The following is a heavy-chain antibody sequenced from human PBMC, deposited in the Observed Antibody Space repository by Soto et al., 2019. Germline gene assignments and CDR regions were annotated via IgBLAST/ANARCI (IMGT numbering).Heavy chain of an antibody. Sequence: EVQLLESGGALVQPGGSLRLSCAASGFTFSNHAMNCVRQAPGKGLEWVSTISDSGSTYYADSVKGRFTISRDNSKITLYLQMNSLRAEATAVYYCARDPGGHYCTSTSCLYFFDHWGQGTLVIVYS. CDR1: GFTFSNHA. J-gene: IGHJ4*02. V-gene: IGHV3-23*01. CDR3: ARDPGGHYCTSTSCLYFFDH. CDR2: ISDSGST. D-gene: IGHD2-2*01.